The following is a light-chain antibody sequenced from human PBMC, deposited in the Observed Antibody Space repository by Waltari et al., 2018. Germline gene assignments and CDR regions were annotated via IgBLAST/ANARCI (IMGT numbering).Light chain of an antibody. Sequence: QSALTQPASVSGSPGQSITISCTGTTSDVGSSNLVSWYQHHPGKAPKLRIYEGTKRPSGVSDRFSGAKSGNSASLTISGLQAEDEGDYYCCSYATSGTFGVFGGGTKLTVL. V-gene: IGLV2-23*03. J-gene: IGLJ3*02. CDR2: EGT. CDR1: TSDVGSSNL. CDR3: CSYATSGTFGV.